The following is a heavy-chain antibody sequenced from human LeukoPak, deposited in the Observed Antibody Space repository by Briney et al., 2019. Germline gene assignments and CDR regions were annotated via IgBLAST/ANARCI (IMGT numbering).Heavy chain of an antibody. CDR2: IWYDGSNK. D-gene: IGHD3-22*01. Sequence: PGGSLRLSCAASGFTFSSYGMHWVRQAPGKGLEWVAVIWYDGSNKYYADSVKGRFIISRDNSKNTLYLQMNSLRAEDTAVYYCARDTIVVVTYYYYGMDVWGQGTTVTVSS. J-gene: IGHJ6*02. CDR3: ARDTIVVVTYYYYGMDV. V-gene: IGHV3-33*01. CDR1: GFTFSSYG.